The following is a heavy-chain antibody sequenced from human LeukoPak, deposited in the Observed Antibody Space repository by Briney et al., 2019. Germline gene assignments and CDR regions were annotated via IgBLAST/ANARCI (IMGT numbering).Heavy chain of an antibody. CDR2: INPNSGGT. CDR3: ARPPARIAARAAPKTYNWFDP. Sequence: ASAKVSCKASGYTFTGYYMHWVRQAPGQGLEWMGWINPNSGGTNYAQKFQGRVTMTRDTSISTAYMELSRLRSDDTAVYYCARPPARIAARAAPKTYNWFDPWGQGTLVTVSS. V-gene: IGHV1-2*02. D-gene: IGHD6-6*01. CDR1: GYTFTGYY. J-gene: IGHJ5*02.